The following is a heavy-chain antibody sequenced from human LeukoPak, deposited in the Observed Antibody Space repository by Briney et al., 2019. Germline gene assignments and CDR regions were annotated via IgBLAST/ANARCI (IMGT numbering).Heavy chain of an antibody. CDR1: GGSITSYY. CDR3: ARGGYCSRGSCYSNWFDP. D-gene: IGHD2-15*01. J-gene: IGHJ5*02. Sequence: SETLSLTCTVSGGSITSYYWSWIWQPAGKGLEWIGRIYTRGSTNYNPSLKSRVTISVGKSKNKFSLKLSSVTAADTAVYYCARGGYCSRGSCYSNWFDPWGQGTLVTVSS. V-gene: IGHV4-4*07. CDR2: IYTRGST.